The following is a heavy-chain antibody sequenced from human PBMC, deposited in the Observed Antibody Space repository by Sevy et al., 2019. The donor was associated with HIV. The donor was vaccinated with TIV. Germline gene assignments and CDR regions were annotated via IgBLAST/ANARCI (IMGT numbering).Heavy chain of an antibody. CDR2: IYPGDSDT. CDR1: GYSFTSYW. D-gene: IGHD3-3*01. J-gene: IGHJ6*02. CDR3: ARPRYDFWSGYDYYGMDV. V-gene: IGHV5-51*01. Sequence: GESLKFSCKGSGYSFTSYWIGWVRQMPGKGLEWMGIIYPGDSDTRYSPSFQGQVTISADKSISTAYLQWSSLKASDSAMYYCARPRYDFWSGYDYYGMDVWGQGTTVTVSS.